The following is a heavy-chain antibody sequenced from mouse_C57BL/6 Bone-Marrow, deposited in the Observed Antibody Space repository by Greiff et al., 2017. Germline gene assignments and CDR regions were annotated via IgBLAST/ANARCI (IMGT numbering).Heavy chain of an antibody. CDR2: IYPGGGYT. V-gene: IGHV1-63*01. CDR3: ARHDYDPWFAY. J-gene: IGHJ3*01. CDR1: GYTFPNYW. Sequence: QVHVKQSGAELVRPGTSVKMSCKASGYTFPNYWIGWAKQRPGHGLEWIGDIYPGGGYTNYNDKFKGKATLTADKSSSTAYMQFSSLTSEDSAIYYCARHDYDPWFAYWGQGTLVTVSA. D-gene: IGHD2-4*01.